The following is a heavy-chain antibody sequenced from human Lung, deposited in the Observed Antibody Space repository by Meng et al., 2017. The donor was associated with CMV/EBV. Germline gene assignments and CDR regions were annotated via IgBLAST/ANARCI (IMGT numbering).Heavy chain of an antibody. D-gene: IGHD3-3*01. J-gene: IGHJ6*02. CDR1: GFPFNNYW. V-gene: IGHV3-7*01. CDR3: ARVVNDCWSGPKFRYHHYDLDN. Sequence: GGSLRLXCAAFGFPFNNYWMTWVRQAPGKGLEWVANINQDGSEKYYVYSVKGRFIVSRNSAENSLYLEMNSLRVEDTAMYYVARVVNDCWSGPKFRYHHYDLDNWGQGXTVTVSS. CDR2: INQDGSEK.